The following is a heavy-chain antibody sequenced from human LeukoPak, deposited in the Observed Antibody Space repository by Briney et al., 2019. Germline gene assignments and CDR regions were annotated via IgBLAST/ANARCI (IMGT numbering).Heavy chain of an antibody. J-gene: IGHJ4*02. CDR3: ATFASVVAAFDY. CDR2: FDPEDGET. CDR1: GYTLTELS. Sequence: ASVKVSCKVSGYTLTELSMHWVRQAPGKGLEWMGGFDPEDGETIYAQKFQGRVTMTEDTSTDTAYMELSSLRSEDTAAYYCATFASVVAAFDYWGQGTLVTVSS. V-gene: IGHV1-24*01. D-gene: IGHD2-15*01.